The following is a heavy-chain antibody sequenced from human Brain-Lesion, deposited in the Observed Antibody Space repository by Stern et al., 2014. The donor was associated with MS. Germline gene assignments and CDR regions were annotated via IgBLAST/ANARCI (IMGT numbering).Heavy chain of an antibody. D-gene: IGHD2-15*01. CDR2: IYYSGNT. V-gene: IGHV4-39*01. CDR1: GGSVSSTSYA. Sequence: QVQLVQSGPGLVKPSETLSLTCTVAGGSVSSTSYAWAWIRQPPGKGLEWIGAIYYSGNTYYSPSLKSRLTLSLDTSKNQFSLQWRCVTAADTAVYYCAGEEDIRYCSGGSCTGNWFDPWGQGTLVTVSS. J-gene: IGHJ5*02. CDR3: AGEEDIRYCSGGSCTGNWFDP.